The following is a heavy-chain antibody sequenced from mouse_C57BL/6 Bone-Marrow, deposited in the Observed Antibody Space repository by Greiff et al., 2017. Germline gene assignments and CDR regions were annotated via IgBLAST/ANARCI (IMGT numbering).Heavy chain of an antibody. CDR2: IDPETGGT. Sequence: VQVVESGAELVRPGASVTLSCKASGYTFTDYEMHWVKQTPVHGLEWIGAIDPETGGTAYNQKFKGKAILTADKSSSTAYMELRSLTSEDSAVYYCTEGLRRPEDYWGQGTSVTVSS. CDR3: TEGLRRPEDY. V-gene: IGHV1-15*01. J-gene: IGHJ4*01. D-gene: IGHD2-2*01. CDR1: GYTFTDYE.